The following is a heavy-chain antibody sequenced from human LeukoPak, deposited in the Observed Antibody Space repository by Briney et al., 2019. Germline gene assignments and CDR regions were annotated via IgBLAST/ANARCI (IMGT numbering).Heavy chain of an antibody. J-gene: IGHJ4*02. V-gene: IGHV3-30*18. D-gene: IGHD3-3*01. Sequence: GRSLRLSCAASGFTFSSYGMHWVRQAPGKGLEWVAVISYDGSNKYYADSVKGRFTISRGNSKNTLYLQMNSLRAEDTAVYYCAKDPVKFWSGHDYWGQGTLVTVSS. CDR2: ISYDGSNK. CDR3: AKDPVKFWSGHDY. CDR1: GFTFSSYG.